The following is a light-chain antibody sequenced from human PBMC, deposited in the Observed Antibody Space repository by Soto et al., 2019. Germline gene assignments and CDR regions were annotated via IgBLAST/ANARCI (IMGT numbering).Light chain of an antibody. CDR1: QGISSA. V-gene: IGKV1-13*02. Sequence: AIQLTQSPSSLSASVGDRVTITCRASQGISSALAWYQQKPGKAPKLLIYDASSLESGVPSRFSGSGSGTDFTLTISSLPTEDFATYYCQQFNSYPTFGQGTRLEIK. CDR3: QQFNSYPT. J-gene: IGKJ5*01. CDR2: DAS.